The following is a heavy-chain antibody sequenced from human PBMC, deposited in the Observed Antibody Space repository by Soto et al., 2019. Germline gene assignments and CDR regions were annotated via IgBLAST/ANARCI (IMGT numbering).Heavy chain of an antibody. D-gene: IGHD3-3*01. J-gene: IGHJ4*02. V-gene: IGHV4-30-4*01. CDR3: ARDLSDFYFDY. CDR2: IYYSGST. CDR1: GGSISSGDYY. Sequence: SETLSLTCTVSGGSISSGDYYWSWIRQPPGKGLEWIGYIYYSGSTYYNPSLKSRVTISVDTSKNQFSLKLSSVTAADTAVYYCARDLSDFYFDYWGKGTLVTVSS.